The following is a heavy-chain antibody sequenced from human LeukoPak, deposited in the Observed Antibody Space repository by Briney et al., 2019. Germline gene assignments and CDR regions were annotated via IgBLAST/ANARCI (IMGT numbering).Heavy chain of an antibody. CDR2: IYSGGDT. Sequence: PGGSMRLSCAASGFTVSGNYMSWVRQAPGKWLEWVSLIYSGGDTYYADSVKGRFTISRDNSKNTLYLQMDSLRAEDTAVYYCATRYCSSTSCYRGAFDIWGQGTMVTVSS. V-gene: IGHV3-66*02. D-gene: IGHD2-2*01. CDR1: GFTVSGNY. J-gene: IGHJ3*02. CDR3: ATRYCSSTSCYRGAFDI.